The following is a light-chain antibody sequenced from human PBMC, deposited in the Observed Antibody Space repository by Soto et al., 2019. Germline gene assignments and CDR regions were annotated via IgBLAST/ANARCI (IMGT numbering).Light chain of an antibody. CDR3: QQYNNYFDN. CDR2: KAS. J-gene: IGKJ2*01. Sequence: DVQMTQSPSTLSASVGDRVTITCRASQTISKWFAWYQQKPGKAPRLLLYKASTLESGVPSRFSGSGSGTEFTLTISSLQPDDVATYYCQQYNNYFDNFCQGTQLHIK. V-gene: IGKV1-5*03. CDR1: QTISKW.